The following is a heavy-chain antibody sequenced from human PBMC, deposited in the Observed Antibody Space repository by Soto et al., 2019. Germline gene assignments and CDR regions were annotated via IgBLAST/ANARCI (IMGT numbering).Heavy chain of an antibody. CDR3: ASFREEYCSSTSCYGGPAGY. CDR2: IYYSGST. D-gene: IGHD2-2*01. J-gene: IGHJ4*02. CDR1: GGSISSSSYY. Sequence: SETLSLTCTVSGGSISSSSYYWGWIRQPPGKGLEWIGSIYYSGSTYYNPSRKSRVTISVDTSKNQFSLKLSSVTAADTAVYYWASFREEYCSSTSCYGGPAGYWGQGTLVTVSS. V-gene: IGHV4-39*01.